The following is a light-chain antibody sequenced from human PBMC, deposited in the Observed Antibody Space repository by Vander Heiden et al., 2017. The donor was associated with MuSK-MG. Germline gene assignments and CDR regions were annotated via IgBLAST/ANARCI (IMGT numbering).Light chain of an antibody. CDR1: QGIRSY. Sequence: DIQLTQSPSFLSASVGDRVTIACRASQGIRSYLAWYQQKPGKAPKLLIYAASTLHGGVPSRFSGSGSGTEFTLTIRGLQPEDFATYYCQEFNSYGFTFGPGTRVXMK. CDR3: QEFNSYGFT. V-gene: IGKV1-9*01. CDR2: AAS. J-gene: IGKJ3*01.